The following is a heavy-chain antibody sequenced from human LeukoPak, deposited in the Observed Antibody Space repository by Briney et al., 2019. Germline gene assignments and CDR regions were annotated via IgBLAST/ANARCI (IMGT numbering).Heavy chain of an antibody. V-gene: IGHV3-21*01. CDR1: GFNFNSYS. D-gene: IGHD2-21*02. CDR2: ISSGGTFI. J-gene: IGHJ3*02. CDR3: AREPHDFHDDDGFDI. Sequence: PGGSLRLSCAASGFNFNSYSMYWVRQALGKGLEWVSSISSGGTFIYYANSMRGRFTVSRDDAKNSMFLQMFSLRAEDTALYYCAREPHDFHDDDGFDIWGQGTMVTVSS.